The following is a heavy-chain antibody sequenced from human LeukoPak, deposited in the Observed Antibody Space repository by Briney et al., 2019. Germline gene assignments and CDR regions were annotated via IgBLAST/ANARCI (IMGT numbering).Heavy chain of an antibody. CDR2: IWYDGSNK. J-gene: IGHJ3*02. CDR1: GFTFSSYG. D-gene: IGHD2-21*02. V-gene: IGHV3-30*02. CDR3: AKDGLAYCGGDCPGAFDI. Sequence: GGSLRLSCAASGFTFSSYGMHWVRQAPGKGLEWVAVIWYDGSNKYYADSVKGRFTISRDNSKNTLYLQMNSLRAEDTAVYYCAKDGLAYCGGDCPGAFDIWGQGTMVTVSS.